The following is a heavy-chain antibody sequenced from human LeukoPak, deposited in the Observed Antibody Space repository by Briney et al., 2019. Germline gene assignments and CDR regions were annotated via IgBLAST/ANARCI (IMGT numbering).Heavy chain of an antibody. CDR2: ISSSSSYI. CDR1: GFTFSSYS. Sequence: GGSLRLSCAASGFTFSSYSMNWVRQAPGKGLEWVSSISSSSSYIYYADSVKGRFTISRDNAKNSLYLQMNSLRAEDTAVYYCARGRFREFLPFDYWGQGTLVTVSS. V-gene: IGHV3-21*01. D-gene: IGHD3-10*01. CDR3: ARGRFREFLPFDY. J-gene: IGHJ4*02.